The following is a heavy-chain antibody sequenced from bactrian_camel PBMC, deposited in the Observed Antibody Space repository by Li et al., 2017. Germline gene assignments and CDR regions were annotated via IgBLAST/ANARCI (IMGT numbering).Heavy chain of an antibody. CDR2: ITDVGGT. Sequence: HVQLVESGGGLVQPGGTLRLSCVASGSTYQLACMAWFRQVPGKEREAVAIITDVGGTDYADDVQGRFTISIDNAKTTLYLQMNNLRADDTAMYYCAIGLFADFGLGRGTQVTVS. CDR1: GSTYQLAC. D-gene: IGHD5*01. J-gene: IGHJ4*01. V-gene: IGHV3S53*01.